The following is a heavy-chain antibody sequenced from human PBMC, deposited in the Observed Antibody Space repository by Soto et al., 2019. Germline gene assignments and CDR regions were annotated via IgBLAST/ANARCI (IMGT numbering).Heavy chain of an antibody. CDR3: ARASGYFIVGSCPGKWFYP. Sequence: SGTLSLTCGVSGCSLSSGGYSWSWIRQPPGKGLEWIGDIYHSGSTYSHPSLKSRVTISVDRSKKQFPLKLSSVTAADTAVYYCARASGYFIVGSCPGKWFYPWTQETLVTISA. CDR1: GCSLSSGGYS. V-gene: IGHV4-30-2*01. CDR2: IYHSGST. J-gene: IGHJ5*02. D-gene: IGHD2-15*01.